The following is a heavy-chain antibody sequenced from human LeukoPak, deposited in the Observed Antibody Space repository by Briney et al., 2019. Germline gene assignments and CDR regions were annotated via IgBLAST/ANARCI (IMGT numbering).Heavy chain of an antibody. Sequence: ASVKVSCKASGYDFTFYYMHWVRQAPGQGLEWMGWMDPKSGDTIYAPKFQGRVSMTADTSIATAYMQLTSLAFDDSAIYYCATKGGLTPNTLAMWGPGTIVTVSS. CDR2: MDPKSGDT. CDR3: ATKGGLTPNTLAM. V-gene: IGHV1-2*02. D-gene: IGHD2-15*01. J-gene: IGHJ3*01. CDR1: GYDFTFYY.